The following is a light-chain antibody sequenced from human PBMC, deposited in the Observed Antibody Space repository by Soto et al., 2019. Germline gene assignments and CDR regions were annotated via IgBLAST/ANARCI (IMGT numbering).Light chain of an antibody. V-gene: IGKV3-11*01. CDR1: QGIGRY. J-gene: IGKJ3*01. CDR3: HQRSNWPLT. Sequence: EIVLTQSPGTLSLSPGESATLSCRASQGIGRYLAWFQQKPGQPPRLLLYDASTRATGIPGRFSGSGSGTDFTLTISSLEPEDFAVYYCHQRSNWPLTFGPGTKVEI. CDR2: DAS.